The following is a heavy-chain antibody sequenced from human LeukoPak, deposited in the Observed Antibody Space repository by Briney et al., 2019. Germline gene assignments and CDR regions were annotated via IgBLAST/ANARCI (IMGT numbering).Heavy chain of an antibody. V-gene: IGHV3-21*06. Sequence: GGSLRLSCAASGFTFSSYSMNWVRQAPGKGLEWVSSISSSSSYIYYADSVKGRFTISRDNAKNSLSLQMNSLRPEDTAVYYCARPAYTAAYDLWGQGTMVTVSS. J-gene: IGHJ3*01. CDR1: GFTFSSYS. CDR2: ISSSSSYI. D-gene: IGHD3-16*01. CDR3: ARPAYTAAYDL.